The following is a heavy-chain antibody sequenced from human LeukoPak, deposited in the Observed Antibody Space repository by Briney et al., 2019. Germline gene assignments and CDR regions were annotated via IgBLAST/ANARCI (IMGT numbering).Heavy chain of an antibody. CDR3: ARDMAHGGYFDY. CDR1: GFSFSNYA. V-gene: IGHV3-33*01. J-gene: IGHJ4*02. D-gene: IGHD3-10*01. Sequence: PGGSLRLSCAASGFSFSNYAMSWVRQAPGKGLEWVAVIWYDGSNKYYADSVKGRFTISRDNSKNTLYLQMNSLRAEDTAVYYCARDMAHGGYFDYWGQGTLVTVSS. CDR2: IWYDGSNK.